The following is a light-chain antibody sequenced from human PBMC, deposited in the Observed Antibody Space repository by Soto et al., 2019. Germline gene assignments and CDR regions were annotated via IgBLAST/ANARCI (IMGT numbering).Light chain of an antibody. CDR1: QSVRNY. CDR3: QQRSNWPWT. V-gene: IGKV3-11*01. CDR2: AAS. J-gene: IGKJ1*01. Sequence: EIVLTQSPATLSLSPGERATLSCRASQSVRNYLAWYQQKPGQAPRLLIYAASNRATGIPGRFSGSGSGTDFTLTISSLEPEDFAVYYCQQRSNWPWTFGQGTKVEIK.